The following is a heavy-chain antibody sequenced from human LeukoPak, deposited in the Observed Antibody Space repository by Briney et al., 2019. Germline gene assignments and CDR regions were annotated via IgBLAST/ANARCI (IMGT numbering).Heavy chain of an antibody. CDR1: GFTFDDYG. Sequence: GGSLRLSCAASGFTFDDYGMSWVRQAPGKGLEWVSGINWNGGSTGYADSVKGRFTISRDNAKNSLYLQMNSLRAEDTALYYCAREGNYDFWSGYSTNWFDPWGQGTLVTVSS. CDR3: AREGNYDFWSGYSTNWFDP. D-gene: IGHD3-3*01. J-gene: IGHJ5*02. V-gene: IGHV3-20*04. CDR2: INWNGGST.